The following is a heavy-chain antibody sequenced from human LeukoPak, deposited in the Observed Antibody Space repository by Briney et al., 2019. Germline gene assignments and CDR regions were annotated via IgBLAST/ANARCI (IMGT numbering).Heavy chain of an antibody. V-gene: IGHV4-39*07. CDR3: ASNYYDNSGYYY. J-gene: IGHJ4*02. D-gene: IGHD3-22*01. CDR2: IYYSGST. Sequence: SETLSLTCTVSGGSISSSSYYWGWIRQPPGKGLEWIGSIYYSGSTYYNPSLKSRVTISVDTSKNQFSLKLSSVTATDTAVYYCASNYYDNSGYYYWSQGTLVTVSS. CDR1: GGSISSSSYY.